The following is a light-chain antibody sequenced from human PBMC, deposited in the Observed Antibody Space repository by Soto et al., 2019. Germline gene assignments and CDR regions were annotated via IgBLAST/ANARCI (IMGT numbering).Light chain of an antibody. CDR3: QQYGSSCT. CDR1: QSVSNNY. V-gene: IGKV3-20*01. J-gene: IGKJ1*01. CDR2: GSS. Sequence: EIVLTQSPGTLSLSPGERATLSCRASQSVSNNYLAWYQQKPGQAPRLLIYGSSNRATGIPDRFSGSGSGTDFPLTISRLEPEDFAGYYCQQYGSSCTVGQGTKVEIK.